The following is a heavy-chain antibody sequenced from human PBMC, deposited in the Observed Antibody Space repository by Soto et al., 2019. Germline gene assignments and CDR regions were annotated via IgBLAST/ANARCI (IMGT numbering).Heavy chain of an antibody. Sequence: PSETLSLTCTVSGGSINSYYWSWIRQTPGKGLEWIGYIYHSGSINYNPSLKSRVTISVDTSKNQFSLKLTSVTATDTAVYYCARYPLRCGAGNCYNFYYGLDVWGQGSTVTVSS. J-gene: IGHJ6*02. D-gene: IGHD3-16*01. CDR1: GGSINSYY. CDR3: ARYPLRCGAGNCYNFYYGLDV. V-gene: IGHV4-59*01. CDR2: IYHSGSI.